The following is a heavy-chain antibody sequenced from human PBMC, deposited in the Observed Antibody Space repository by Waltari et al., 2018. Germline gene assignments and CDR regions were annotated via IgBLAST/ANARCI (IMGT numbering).Heavy chain of an antibody. D-gene: IGHD6-13*01. CDR1: GGSFSGYY. CDR3: ARGRGRSRIAAAGTLWGLHFDY. J-gene: IGHJ4*02. Sequence: VQLQQWGAGLLKPSETLSLTCAVYGGSFSGYYWSWIRQPHGKGLAWIGEINHSGSTNYNPSLKSRVTISVDTSKNQFSLKLSSVTAADTAVYYCARGRGRSRIAAAGTLWGLHFDYWGQGTLVTVSS. CDR2: INHSGST. V-gene: IGHV4-34*01.